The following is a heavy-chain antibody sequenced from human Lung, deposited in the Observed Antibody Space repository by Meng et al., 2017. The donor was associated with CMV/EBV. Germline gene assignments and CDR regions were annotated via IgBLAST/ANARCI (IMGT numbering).Heavy chain of an antibody. Sequence: WGPGVVKLFATLSRHCTVSCDSITSYYWRWIRQPAGKGLEWIGRISARGNTRYNHSLKSRVTMSVDTSKNQFSLKLSSVTAADTAVYYCARDFGSSWYPNWFDPWGQGTLVTVSS. J-gene: IGHJ5*02. D-gene: IGHD6-13*01. CDR1: CDSITSYY. CDR2: ISARGNT. CDR3: ARDFGSSWYPNWFDP. V-gene: IGHV4-4*07.